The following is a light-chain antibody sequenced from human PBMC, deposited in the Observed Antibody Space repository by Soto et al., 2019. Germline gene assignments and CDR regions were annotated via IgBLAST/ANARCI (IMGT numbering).Light chain of an antibody. Sequence: DIQMTQSPSTLSASVGDRVTITCRASQSISSWLAWYQQKPGEAPKLLIYDASSLESGVPSRFSGSGSGTEFTLTISCLQPDDFATYYCQQYNSYSEYTFGQGTKLEIK. CDR1: QSISSW. CDR2: DAS. CDR3: QQYNSYSEYT. J-gene: IGKJ2*01. V-gene: IGKV1-5*01.